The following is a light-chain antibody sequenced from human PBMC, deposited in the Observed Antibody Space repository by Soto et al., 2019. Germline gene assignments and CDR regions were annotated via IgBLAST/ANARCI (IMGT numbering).Light chain of an antibody. V-gene: IGLV2-14*03. CDR3: SSYTSTTLVV. CDR1: SSDVGRYNY. J-gene: IGLJ2*01. CDR2: DVS. Sequence: QSVLTQPASVSGSPGQSITISCTGTSSDVGRYNYVSWYQQHPGKAPKLMIFDVSYRTSGVSNRFSGSKSGNTASLTISGLQAEDEADYYCSSYTSTTLVVFGGGTKLTVL.